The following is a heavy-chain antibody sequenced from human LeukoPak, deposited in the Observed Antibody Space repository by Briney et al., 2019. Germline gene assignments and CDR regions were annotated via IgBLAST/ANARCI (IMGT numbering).Heavy chain of an antibody. J-gene: IGHJ4*02. CDR1: GGSFSGYY. Sequence: SETLSLTCAVYGGSFSGYYWSWIRQPPGNGLEWIGEINHSGSTNYNPSLKSRVTISVDTSKNQFSLKLSSVTAADTAVYYCARTPYYYGSGSYYNDLQTTTDYWGQGTLVTVSS. CDR2: INHSGST. D-gene: IGHD3-10*01. CDR3: ARTPYYYGSGSYYNDLQTTTDY. V-gene: IGHV4-34*01.